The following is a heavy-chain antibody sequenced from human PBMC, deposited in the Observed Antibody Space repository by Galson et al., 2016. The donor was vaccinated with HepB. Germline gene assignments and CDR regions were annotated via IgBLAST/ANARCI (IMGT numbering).Heavy chain of an antibody. Sequence: SLRLSCAVSGFTFSTYSMNWVRQAPGKGLEWVSYISSSGSTIYYADSVKGRFTISRDNAKNSLFLQMNSLRDEDTAIYYCTTGSYWHFWSPYWKYALDIWGQGTMVTVSS. V-gene: IGHV3-48*02. CDR1: GFTFSTYS. CDR2: ISSSGSTI. J-gene: IGHJ3*02. CDR3: TTGSYWHFWSPYWKYALDI. D-gene: IGHD3-3*02.